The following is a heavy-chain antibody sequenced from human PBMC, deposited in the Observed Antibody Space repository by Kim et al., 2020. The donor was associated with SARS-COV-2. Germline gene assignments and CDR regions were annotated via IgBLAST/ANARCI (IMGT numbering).Heavy chain of an antibody. CDR1: GFTFKNYG. Sequence: GGSLRLSCAASGFTFKNYGMHWVRQAPGKGLEWAAIIWYDGSNKYYADSVRGRFTISRDNSKNTLYLQMNSLRAEDSAVYYCARLSVSSSGWYLDYWGQGTLVTVSS. J-gene: IGHJ4*02. CDR2: IWYDGSNK. CDR3: ARLSVSSSGWYLDY. V-gene: IGHV3-33*01. D-gene: IGHD6-19*01.